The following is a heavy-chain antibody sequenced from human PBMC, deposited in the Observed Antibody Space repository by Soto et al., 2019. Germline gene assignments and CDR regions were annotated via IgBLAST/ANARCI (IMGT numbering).Heavy chain of an antibody. J-gene: IGHJ3*02. CDR2: ISGSGASK. Sequence: GGSLRLSCAASGFTFSSYAMNWVRQAPGKGLEWVSAISGSGASKYYADSVKGRLTNSRDNSKNTLYVQMNSLRAEDTAVYYCAKELVAVAGTDAIDIWGQGTMVTVSS. D-gene: IGHD6-19*01. CDR1: GFTFSSYA. V-gene: IGHV3-23*01. CDR3: AKELVAVAGTDAIDI.